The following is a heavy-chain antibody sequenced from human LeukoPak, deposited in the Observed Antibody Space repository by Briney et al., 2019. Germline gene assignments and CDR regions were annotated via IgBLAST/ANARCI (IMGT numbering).Heavy chain of an antibody. CDR1: GFTFSNYV. D-gene: IGHD3-22*01. V-gene: IGHV3-23*01. J-gene: IGHJ5*02. CDR2: ISDSGDDT. Sequence: GGSLRLSCTGSGFTFSNYVMSWVRQAPGKRLEWVSGISDSGDDTDYADSVKGRFTISRDNSKNTLFLQMNILRVEDTAVHYCVKVGGGGGCYWSPWGQGTLVTVSS. CDR3: VKVGGGGGCYWSP.